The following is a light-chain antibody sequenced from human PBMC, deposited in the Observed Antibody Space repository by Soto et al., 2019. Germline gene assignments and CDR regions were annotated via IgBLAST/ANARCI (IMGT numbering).Light chain of an antibody. V-gene: IGKV3-15*01. CDR3: QQYNNLPYT. CDR1: QSVSSN. Sequence: EIVMTQSPATLSVSPGERATLSCRASQSVSSNLAWYQQKPGQAPRLLIYGASTRATGIPARFSGSGSGTEFTLTISSLQSEDFAVYYCQQYNNLPYTFGQGTKREIK. J-gene: IGKJ2*01. CDR2: GAS.